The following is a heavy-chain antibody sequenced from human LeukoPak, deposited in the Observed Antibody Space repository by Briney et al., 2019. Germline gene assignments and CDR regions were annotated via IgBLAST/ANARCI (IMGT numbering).Heavy chain of an antibody. D-gene: IGHD4-17*01. CDR2: ISSRSSYI. J-gene: IGHJ4*02. CDR3: ARDRADPNYGDYVFAY. Sequence: GGSLRLSCAASGFTFSSYRMNWVRQAPGKGLEWVSSISSRSSYIYYADSLKGRFTISRDNAKNSLYLNIHSLRAEDTAVYYCARDRADPNYGDYVFAYWGQGTLVTVSS. V-gene: IGHV3-21*01. CDR1: GFTFSSYR.